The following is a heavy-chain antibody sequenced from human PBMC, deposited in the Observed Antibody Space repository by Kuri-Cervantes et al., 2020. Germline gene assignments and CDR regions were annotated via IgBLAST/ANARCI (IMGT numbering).Heavy chain of an antibody. CDR2: ISYDGSNK. J-gene: IGHJ4*02. CDR3: ARGLGGKGNWELLGNS. D-gene: IGHD1-26*01. Sequence: GGSLRLSCAASGFTFSSYAMHWVRQAPGKGLEWVAVISYDGSNKYYADSVKGRFTISRDNSKNTLYLQMNSLRAEDTAVYYCARGLGGKGNWELLGNSWGQGTLVTVSS. V-gene: IGHV3-30-3*01. CDR1: GFTFSSYA.